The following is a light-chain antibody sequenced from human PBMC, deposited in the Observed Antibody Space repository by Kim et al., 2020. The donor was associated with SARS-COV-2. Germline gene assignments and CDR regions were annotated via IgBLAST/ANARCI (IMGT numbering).Light chain of an antibody. Sequence: SPGERATLSRRASQTVSSNYVGWYQQKPGQAPRLLIYGASSRATGIPDRFSGSGSGTDFTLTISGLEPEDFAVYYFQQYGTSPPYTFGQGTKLEI. CDR3: QQYGTSPPYT. V-gene: IGKV3-20*01. J-gene: IGKJ2*01. CDR2: GAS. CDR1: QTVSSNY.